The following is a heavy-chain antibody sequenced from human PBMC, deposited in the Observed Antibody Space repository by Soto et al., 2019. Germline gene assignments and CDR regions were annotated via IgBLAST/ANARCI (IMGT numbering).Heavy chain of an antibody. CDR1: GGSISSGGYS. CDR2: IYHSGST. D-gene: IGHD2-2*01. CDR3: ARAPAP. J-gene: IGHJ5*02. V-gene: IGHV4-30-2*01. Sequence: QLQLQKSGSGLVKPSQTLSLTCAVSGGSISSGGYSWSWIRQPPGKGLEWIGYIYHSGSTYYNPSLKSRVNISVDMSKNQFSLKLSSVTAADTAVYYCARAPAPWGQGTLFTVSS.